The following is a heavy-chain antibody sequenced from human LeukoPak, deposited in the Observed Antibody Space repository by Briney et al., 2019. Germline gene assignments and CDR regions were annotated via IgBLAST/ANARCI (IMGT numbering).Heavy chain of an antibody. CDR1: GGSFSGYY. J-gene: IGHJ3*02. V-gene: IGHV4-34*01. Sequence: SQTLSLTCAVYGGSFSGYYWSWIRHPPGKWLEWIGEINHSGSTNYSPSFRSRVTISVYTSKNKLSLKLSSVTAADTDVYYCANGGVSSGWYPIDAFDIWGQGTIVTVSS. CDR3: ANGGVSSGWYPIDAFDI. CDR2: INHSGST. D-gene: IGHD6-19*01.